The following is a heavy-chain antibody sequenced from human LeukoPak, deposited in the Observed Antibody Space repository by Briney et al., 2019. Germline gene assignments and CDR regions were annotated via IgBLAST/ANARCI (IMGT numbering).Heavy chain of an antibody. CDR3: ARHLSGVTGYTYGRGIDY. J-gene: IGHJ4*02. Sequence: GGSLRLSCAASGFTFSSYGMSWVRQAPGKGLEWVANIKKDGSEKYYVDSVKGRFTISRDNAKKSLYLQVNSLRAEDTAVYYCARHLSGVTGYTYGRGIDYWGQGTLVTVSS. V-gene: IGHV3-7*01. CDR2: IKKDGSEK. D-gene: IGHD5-18*01. CDR1: GFTFSSYG.